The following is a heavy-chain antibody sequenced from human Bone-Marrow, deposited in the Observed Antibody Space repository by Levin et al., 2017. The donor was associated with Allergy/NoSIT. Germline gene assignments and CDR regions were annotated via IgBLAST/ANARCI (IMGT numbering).Heavy chain of an antibody. Sequence: PSETLSLTCAVYGGSFSGYYWSWIRQPPGKGLEWIGEINHSGSTNYNPSLKSRVTISVDTSKNQFSLKLSSVTAADTAVYYCAGRIYDYVWGSYRYIDYWGQGTLVTVSS. CDR1: GGSFSGYY. CDR3: AGRIYDYVWGSYRYIDY. V-gene: IGHV4-34*01. D-gene: IGHD3-16*02. CDR2: INHSGST. J-gene: IGHJ4*02.